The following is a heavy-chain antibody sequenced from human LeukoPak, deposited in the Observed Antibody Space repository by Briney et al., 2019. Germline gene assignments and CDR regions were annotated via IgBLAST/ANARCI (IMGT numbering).Heavy chain of an antibody. D-gene: IGHD3-10*01. CDR2: IRSKANSYAT. Sequence: PGGSLRLSCAASGFTFSGSAMHWVRQASGKGLEWVGRIRSKANSYATAYAASVKGRFTISRDDSKNTAYLQMNSLKTEDTAVYYCTRGSGSYYHTLDYWGQGTLVTVSS. J-gene: IGHJ4*02. CDR1: GFTFSGSA. V-gene: IGHV3-73*01. CDR3: TRGSGSYYHTLDY.